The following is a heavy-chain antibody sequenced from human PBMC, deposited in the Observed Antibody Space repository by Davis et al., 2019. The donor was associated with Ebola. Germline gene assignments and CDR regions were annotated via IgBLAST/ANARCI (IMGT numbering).Heavy chain of an antibody. CDR3: ARVPSYFGSGKYYFDY. D-gene: IGHD3-10*01. J-gene: IGHJ4*02. CDR1: GYTFTSYA. CDR2: LLAYTCTT. Sequence: AASVKVSCKASGYTFTSYAMHWVRQAPGQTLYWICXLLAYTCTTNYAQKLQGRVTMTTDTSTSTAYMELRSLRSDDTAVYYCARVPSYFGSGKYYFDYWGQGTLVTVSS. V-gene: IGHV1-18*01.